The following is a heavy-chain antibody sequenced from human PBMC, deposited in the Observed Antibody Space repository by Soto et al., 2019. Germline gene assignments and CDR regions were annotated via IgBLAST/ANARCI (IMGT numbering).Heavy chain of an antibody. CDR1: GFTFRSYV. J-gene: IGHJ3*02. Sequence: GSLRLSFAASGFTFRSYVMHWVRQAPVKGLEWVAVISYDGSNKYYADSVKGRFTISRDNSKNTLYLQMNSLRAEDTAVYYCAKGGVVSTSTAFDIPGQGT. D-gene: IGHD3-3*01. V-gene: IGHV3-30*18. CDR2: ISYDGSNK. CDR3: AKGGVVSTSTAFDI.